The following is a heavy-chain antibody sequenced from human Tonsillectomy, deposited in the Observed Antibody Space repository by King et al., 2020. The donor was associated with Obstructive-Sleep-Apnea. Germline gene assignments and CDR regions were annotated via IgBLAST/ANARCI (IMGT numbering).Heavy chain of an antibody. J-gene: IGHJ4*02. Sequence: VQLVESGGGLVRPGGSLRLSCAASGFTLIDYYMSGIRQFPGKGLEWISYIISSGNTIYHPDSVKGRFTISRDNAKNSLYLQMNSLRAEDTAVYYCARDGPYASGWDFDSWGQGTLVTVSS. CDR2: IISSGNTI. CDR1: GFTLIDYY. V-gene: IGHV3-11*01. CDR3: ARDGPYASGWDFDS. D-gene: IGHD6-19*01.